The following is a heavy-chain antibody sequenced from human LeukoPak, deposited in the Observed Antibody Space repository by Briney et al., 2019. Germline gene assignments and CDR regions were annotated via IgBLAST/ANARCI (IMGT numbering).Heavy chain of an antibody. CDR1: GFTFINYA. D-gene: IGHD2-21*02. Sequence: PGGSLRLSCAASGFTFINYAMSWVRQAPGKGLEWLSVISGGSSGSTYYADSVTGRFTVFRDNSKNTVDLQMNNLRVDDTAIYYCAKDHANTPVVTNWGQGILVSVSS. CDR2: ISGGSSGST. J-gene: IGHJ4*02. CDR3: AKDHANTPVVTN. V-gene: IGHV3-23*01.